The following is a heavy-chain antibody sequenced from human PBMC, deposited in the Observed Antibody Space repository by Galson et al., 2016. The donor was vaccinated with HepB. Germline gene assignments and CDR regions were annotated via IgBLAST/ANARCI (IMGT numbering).Heavy chain of an antibody. Sequence: SLRLSCAASGFTFSSYSMNWVRQAPGKGLEWVSYISNSSSYIYYADSVKGRFTISRDNTKNSLYLQMDSLRAEDTAVYYCARDRTRPGLGVPSTMDYWGQGTLVTVSS. V-gene: IGHV3-21*01. CDR2: ISNSSSYI. D-gene: IGHD2-2*01. J-gene: IGHJ4*02. CDR3: ARDRTRPGLGVPSTMDY. CDR1: GFTFSSYS.